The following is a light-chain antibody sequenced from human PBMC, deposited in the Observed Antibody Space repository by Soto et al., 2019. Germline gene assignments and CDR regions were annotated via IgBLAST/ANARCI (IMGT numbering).Light chain of an antibody. CDR2: GAS. V-gene: IGKV3-20*01. J-gene: IGKJ1*01. CDR1: QSVDTTF. CDR3: QQYMSPVT. Sequence: EIVLTQSPGSLSLSPGQRATLSCRASQSVDTTFFAWYQKKPGQAPRLLIHGASTRATGIPDRFSGSGSGADITLISRRLEPEDSAVYCDQQYMSPVTFGQGTKVEIK.